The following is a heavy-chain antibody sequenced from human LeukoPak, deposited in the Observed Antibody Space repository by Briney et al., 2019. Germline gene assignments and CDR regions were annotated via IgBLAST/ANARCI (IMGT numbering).Heavy chain of an antibody. CDR1: GYTFTSYG. J-gene: IGHJ5*02. Sequence: VASVKVYCKASGYTFTSYGISWVRQAPGQGLEWMGWISAYNGNTNYAQKLQGRVTMTTDTSTSTAYMELRSLRSDDTAVYYCARGVIAETGDWFDPWGQGTLVTVSS. V-gene: IGHV1-18*01. CDR2: ISAYNGNT. CDR3: ARGVIAETGDWFDP. D-gene: IGHD6-19*01.